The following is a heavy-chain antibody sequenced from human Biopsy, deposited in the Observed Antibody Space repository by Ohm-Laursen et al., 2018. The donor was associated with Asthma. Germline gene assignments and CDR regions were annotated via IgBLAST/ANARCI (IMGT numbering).Heavy chain of an antibody. CDR3: ARGQKSAGDRWFDP. CDR2: INPNRGGT. Sequence: ASVTVSCKASGYSFIGSHIHWIRQAPGQGLEWMVRINPNRGGTNYAQKFQGRVTMTRDTSISTAYMEVSRLRSDDLAVYYRARGQKSAGDRWFDPWGQGTLVTVSS. V-gene: IGHV1-2*06. D-gene: IGHD6-13*01. CDR1: GYSFIGSH. J-gene: IGHJ5*02.